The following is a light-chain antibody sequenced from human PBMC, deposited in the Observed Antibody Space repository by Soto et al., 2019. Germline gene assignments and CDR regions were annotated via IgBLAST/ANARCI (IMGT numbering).Light chain of an antibody. Sequence: AIRMTQYPSSFPASTGNRVTITCRASQGISSYLAWYQQKPGKAPKLLIYAAATLERGAPSRFSASGSGTDFTHTISRLQSEDFATYYCKQYLSYPYTFGQGTKLEI. CDR2: AAA. V-gene: IGKV1-8*01. CDR1: QGISSY. J-gene: IGKJ2*01. CDR3: KQYLSYPYT.